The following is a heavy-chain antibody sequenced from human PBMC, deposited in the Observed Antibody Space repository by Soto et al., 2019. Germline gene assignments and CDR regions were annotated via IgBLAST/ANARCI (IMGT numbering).Heavy chain of an antibody. D-gene: IGHD3-9*01. CDR2: IYYSGST. Sequence: SETLSLTCTVSGVSISSSSYYWGWIRQPPGKGLEWIGSIYYSGSTYYNPSLKSRVTISVDTSKNQFSLKLSSVTAADTAVNYCAGPKIYFYICFDPWGQGTLVTVPP. V-gene: IGHV4-39*01. CDR3: AGPKIYFYICFDP. CDR1: GVSISSSSYY. J-gene: IGHJ5*02.